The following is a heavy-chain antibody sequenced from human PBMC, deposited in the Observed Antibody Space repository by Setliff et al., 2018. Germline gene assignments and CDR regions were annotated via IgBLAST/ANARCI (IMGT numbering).Heavy chain of an antibody. CDR1: GFTFSGYG. J-gene: IGHJ4*02. D-gene: IGHD2-15*01. CDR2: IRYDGSHK. CDR3: AKRGPYCSGGTCHYYFDY. Sequence: GGSLRLSCAASGFTFSGYGMHWVRQAPGKGLEWVAFIRYDGSHKYYVDSVKGRFTISRDNSKNTVYLDVNSLRAEDTAVYYCAKRGPYCSGGTCHYYFDYWGQGTLVTVSS. V-gene: IGHV3-30*02.